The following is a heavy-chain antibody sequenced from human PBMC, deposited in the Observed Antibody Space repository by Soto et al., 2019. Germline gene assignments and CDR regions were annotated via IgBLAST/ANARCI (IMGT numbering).Heavy chain of an antibody. CDR2: ISYDGSNK. V-gene: IGHV3-30-3*01. Sequence: PGGSLRLSCAASGFTFSSYAMHWVRQAPGQGLEWVAVISYDGSNKYYADSVKGRFTISRDNSKNTLYLQMSSLRAEDTAVYYCARDYKSGPYYYDSSGYYLPGYWGQGTLVTVSS. J-gene: IGHJ4*02. CDR1: GFTFSSYA. CDR3: ARDYKSGPYYYDSSGYYLPGY. D-gene: IGHD3-22*01.